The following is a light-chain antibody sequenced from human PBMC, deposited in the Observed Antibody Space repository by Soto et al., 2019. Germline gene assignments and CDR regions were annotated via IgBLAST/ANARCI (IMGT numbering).Light chain of an antibody. Sequence: QSVLTQPASVSGSPGQWITISCTGTSSDFGGYNYVCWYQHHPGKAPKLIISEVSNRPSGVSDRFSGSKSGNTASLTISGLQPEDEADYYCTSFTSSTTYVFGTGTKVTVL. V-gene: IGLV2-14*01. CDR3: TSFTSSTTYV. CDR2: EVS. J-gene: IGLJ1*01. CDR1: SSDFGGYNY.